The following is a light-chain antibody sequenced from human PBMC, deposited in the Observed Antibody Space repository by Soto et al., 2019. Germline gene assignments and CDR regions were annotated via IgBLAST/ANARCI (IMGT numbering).Light chain of an antibody. CDR1: SSNIGAGYE. Sequence: QSVLTQPPSVSEAPGQRVTISCTGSSSNIGAGYEAHWYQQVPGTAPKLLIYENNNRPSGVPDRFSGSKSGTSASLAITGLPAEDEAEYYRQSYDSSLSGYVFGPGTKVTVL. CDR3: QSYDSSLSGYV. J-gene: IGLJ1*01. CDR2: ENN. V-gene: IGLV1-40*01.